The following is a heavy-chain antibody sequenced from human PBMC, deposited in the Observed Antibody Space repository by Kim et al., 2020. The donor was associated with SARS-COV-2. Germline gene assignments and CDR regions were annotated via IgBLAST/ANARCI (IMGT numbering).Heavy chain of an antibody. Sequence: GGSLRLSCTASGFTFGDYAMSWFRQAPGKGLEWVGFIRSKAYGGTTEYAASVKGRFTISRDDSKSIAYLQMNSLKTEDTAVYYCTRAWDCSSTSCPPEFDYWGQGTLVTVSS. J-gene: IGHJ4*02. CDR2: IRSKAYGGTT. CDR3: TRAWDCSSTSCPPEFDY. D-gene: IGHD2-2*01. V-gene: IGHV3-49*03. CDR1: GFTFGDYA.